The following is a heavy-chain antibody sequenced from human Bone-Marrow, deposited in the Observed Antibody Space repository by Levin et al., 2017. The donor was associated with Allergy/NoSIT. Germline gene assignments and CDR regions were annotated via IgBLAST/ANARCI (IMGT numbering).Heavy chain of an antibody. CDR3: ARDRTNGSLTNYGMDV. CDR2: IKPDGSEE. J-gene: IGHJ6*02. D-gene: IGHD3-9*01. V-gene: IGHV3-7*03. CDR1: GITLSQYW. Sequence: GESLKISCAASGITLSQYWMTWGRQAPGKGLEWVAKIKPDGSEEYYVDSVKGRFTISRDNAKNSLYLQMKSLRAEDTAVYYCARDRTNGSLTNYGMDVWGQATTVTVSS.